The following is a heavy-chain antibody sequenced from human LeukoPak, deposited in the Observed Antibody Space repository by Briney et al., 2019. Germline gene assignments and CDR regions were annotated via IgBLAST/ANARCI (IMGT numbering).Heavy chain of an antibody. J-gene: IGHJ5*02. CDR3: ARDTDYYDSSEPHPLGFDP. D-gene: IGHD3-22*01. Sequence: ALRLSCAGXGFTFXSYRMKWVRQAPGKGLEGVSCISSSSSSIYYADSVKGRFTISRDNAKISLYLQMNSLRAEYTSVYYCARDTDYYDSSEPHPLGFDPWGQGTLVSVPS. CDR1: GFTFXSYR. CDR2: ISSSSSSI. V-gene: IGHV3-21*01.